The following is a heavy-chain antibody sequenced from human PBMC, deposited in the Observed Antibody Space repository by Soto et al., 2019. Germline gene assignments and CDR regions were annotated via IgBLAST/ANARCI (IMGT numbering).Heavy chain of an antibody. CDR3: ARAFARKNCSGGSCYSRGVRAFDI. J-gene: IGHJ3*02. D-gene: IGHD2-15*01. Sequence: SETLSLTCAVYGGSFSGYYWSWIRQPPGKGLEWIGEINHSGSTNYNPSLKSRVTISVDTSKNRFSLKLSSVTAADTAVYYCARAFARKNCSGGSCYSRGVRAFDIWGQGTMVTVS. CDR2: INHSGST. V-gene: IGHV4-34*01. CDR1: GGSFSGYY.